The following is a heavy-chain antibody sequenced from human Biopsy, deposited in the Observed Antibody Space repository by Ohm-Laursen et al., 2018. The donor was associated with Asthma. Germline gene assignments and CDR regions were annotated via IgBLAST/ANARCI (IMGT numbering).Heavy chain of an antibody. CDR1: GDSFNNFA. CDR2: LIPVLGTP. CDR3: ARGYSGTDRIVYYYSGLEV. V-gene: IGHV1-69*13. Sequence: SVKASCKVSGDSFNNFAISWVRQAPGQGLEWMGGLIPVLGTPDHAQMFEGRVTITADESTSTAYMELSSLRSEDTAVYYCARGYSGTDRIVYYYSGLEVWGQGTTVTVSS. J-gene: IGHJ6*02. D-gene: IGHD5-12*01.